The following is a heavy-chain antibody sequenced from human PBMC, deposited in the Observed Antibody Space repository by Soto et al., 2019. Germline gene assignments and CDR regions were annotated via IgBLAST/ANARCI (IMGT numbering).Heavy chain of an antibody. CDR2: ISGSGGDT. D-gene: IGHD3-16*01. J-gene: IGHJ1*01. CDR1: GFTFSTYA. V-gene: IGHV3-23*01. Sequence: PGGSLRLSCAASGFTFSTYAMIWVRQAPGKGLEWVSVISGSGGDTYYADSVKGRFTIARDNSKNTLSLQMNSLRAEDTAVYYCAKARGIITPAPGSDRGKRTQVTVSS. CDR3: AKARGIITPAPGSD.